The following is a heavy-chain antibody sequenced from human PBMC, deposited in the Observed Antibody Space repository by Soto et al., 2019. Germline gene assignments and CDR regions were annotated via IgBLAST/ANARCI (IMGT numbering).Heavy chain of an antibody. CDR1: GGSISSGGYY. D-gene: IGHD2-2*01. CDR2: IYYSGNT. V-gene: IGHV4-31*03. J-gene: IGHJ5*02. CDR3: AMRLAPAATGWFHP. Sequence: QVQLQESGPGLVKPSQTLSLTCTVSGGSISSGGYYWSWIRQHPGKGLEWIGYIYYSGNTYYNPSLKSRVTISVDTSQHQFSLKLSSVTAADTAVYYCAMRLAPAATGWFHPWGQGTLVTVSS.